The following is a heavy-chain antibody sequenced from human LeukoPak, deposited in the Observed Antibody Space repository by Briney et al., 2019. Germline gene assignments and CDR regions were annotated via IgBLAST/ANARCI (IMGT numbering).Heavy chain of an antibody. CDR2: IYYSGST. CDR3: ARDPTGENWFDP. V-gene: IGHV4-59*12. D-gene: IGHD3-16*01. J-gene: IGHJ5*02. CDR1: GGSISSYY. Sequence: SETLSLTCTVSGGSISSYYWSWIRQPPGKGLEWIGYIYYSGSTYYNPSLKSRVTISVDTSKNQFSLKLSSVTAADTAVYYCARDPTGENWFDPWGQGTLVTVSS.